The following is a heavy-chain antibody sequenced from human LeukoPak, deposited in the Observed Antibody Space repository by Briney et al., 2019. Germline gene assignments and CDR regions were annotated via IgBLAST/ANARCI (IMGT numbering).Heavy chain of an antibody. Sequence: PSETLSLTCTVSGGSISSSSYYWGWIRQPPGKGLEWIGSIYYSGSTYYNPSLKSRVTISVDTSKNQFSLKLSSVTAADTAVYYCARDPSGEYFQYWGQGTLVTVSS. CDR1: GGSISSSSYY. CDR3: ARDPSGEYFQY. V-gene: IGHV4-39*02. J-gene: IGHJ1*01. D-gene: IGHD1-14*01. CDR2: IYYSGST.